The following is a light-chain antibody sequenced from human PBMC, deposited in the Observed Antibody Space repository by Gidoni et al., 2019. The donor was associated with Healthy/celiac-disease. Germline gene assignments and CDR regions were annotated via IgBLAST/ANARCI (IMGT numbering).Light chain of an antibody. CDR2: GNS. CDR1: SSNIGAGYD. V-gene: IGLV1-40*01. CDR3: QSYDSSLSGSYVV. J-gene: IGLJ2*01. Sequence: QSVLTQPPSVSGAPGQRVTLPCTGSSSNIGAGYDGHWYQQLPGTAPKLLIYGNSNRPSGVPDRFSGSKSGTSASLAITGLQAEDEADYYCQSYDSSLSGSYVVFGGGTKLTVL.